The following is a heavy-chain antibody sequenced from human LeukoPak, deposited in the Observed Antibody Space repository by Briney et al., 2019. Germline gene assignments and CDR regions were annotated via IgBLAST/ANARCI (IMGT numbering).Heavy chain of an antibody. CDR2: ISPSDSDA. CDR3: ARRGCSATSCSPYYFDY. J-gene: IGHJ4*02. Sequence: GESLKISCKDSGYSFTSYWIGWVRQMPGQGLEWMGIISPSDSDASYSPSFQGQVTISVDKSIYTAYLQWSSLKASDTAMYYCARRGCSATSCSPYYFDYWGQGTLVTVSS. CDR1: GYSFTSYW. D-gene: IGHD2-2*01. V-gene: IGHV5-51*01.